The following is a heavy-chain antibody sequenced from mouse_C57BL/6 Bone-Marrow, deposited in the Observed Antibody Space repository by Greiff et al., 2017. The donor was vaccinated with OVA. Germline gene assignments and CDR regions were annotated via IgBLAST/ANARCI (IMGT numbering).Heavy chain of an antibody. CDR3: ASYYSNYGFYYYAMDY. CDR1: GFSLTSYG. J-gene: IGHJ4*01. D-gene: IGHD2-5*01. V-gene: IGHV2-5*01. CDR2: IWRGGST. Sequence: VKLVESGPGLVQPSQSLSITCTVSGFSLTSYGVHWVRQSPGKGLEWLGVIWRGGSTDYNAAFMSRLSITKDNSKSQVFFKMNSLQADDTAIYYCASYYSNYGFYYYAMDYWGQGTSVTVSS.